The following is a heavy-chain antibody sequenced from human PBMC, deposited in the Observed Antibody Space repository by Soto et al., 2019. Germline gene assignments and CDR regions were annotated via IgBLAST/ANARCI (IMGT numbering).Heavy chain of an antibody. CDR2: INPNSGDT. CDR3: ARESRMDV. CDR1: GYTFTNYY. Sequence: ASVKVSFKASGYTFTNYYIHWVRQAPGQGLEWMGWINPNSGDTKYAQKFQGRVTMSRDTSISTVYMELSRLRSDETVLYYCARESRMDVWSQGTTVTVSS. J-gene: IGHJ6*02. V-gene: IGHV1-2*02.